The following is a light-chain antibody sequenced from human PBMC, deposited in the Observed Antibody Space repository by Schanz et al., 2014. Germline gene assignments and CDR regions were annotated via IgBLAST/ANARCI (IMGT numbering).Light chain of an antibody. V-gene: IGLV2-8*01. CDR3: ASYAGSGNEV. Sequence: QSVLTQPPSASGSPGQSVTISCTGTSSDVGGYNYVAWYQQHPGKAPKLMISDVTRRPSGVPDRFSGSKSDNTASLTVSGLQAEDEADYYCASYAGSGNEVFGGGTKLTVL. CDR2: DVT. J-gene: IGLJ2*01. CDR1: SSDVGGYNY.